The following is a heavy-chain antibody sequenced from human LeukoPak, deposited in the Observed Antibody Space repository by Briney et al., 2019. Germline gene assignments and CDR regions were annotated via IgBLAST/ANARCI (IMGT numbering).Heavy chain of an antibody. Sequence: GGSLRLSCAGSGFTFSSYWMSWVRQAPGKGLEWVANIKQDGSEKHYVDSVKGRFTISRDNAKNSLFLQMNSLRAEDTAVYFCARVKQQLVRLLGRDTTYYYYYYMDVWGKGTTVTVSS. CDR3: ARVKQQLVRLLGRDTTYYYYYYMDV. CDR2: IKQDGSEK. CDR1: GFTFSSYW. D-gene: IGHD6-13*01. V-gene: IGHV3-7*01. J-gene: IGHJ6*03.